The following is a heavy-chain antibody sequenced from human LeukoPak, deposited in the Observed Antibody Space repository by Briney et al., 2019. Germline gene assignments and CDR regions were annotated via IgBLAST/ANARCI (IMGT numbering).Heavy chain of an antibody. V-gene: IGHV4-4*07. CDR3: ATEKVSYQLTPYYFDY. CDR2: IYTSGST. J-gene: IGHJ4*02. Sequence: SETLSPTCTVSGGSISSYYWSWIRQPAGKGLQWIGRIYTSGSTNYNPSLKSRVTISVDKSKSQFSLKLSSVTAADTAVYYCATEKVSYQLTPYYFDYWSQGTLVTVSS. CDR1: GGSISSYY. D-gene: IGHD2-2*01.